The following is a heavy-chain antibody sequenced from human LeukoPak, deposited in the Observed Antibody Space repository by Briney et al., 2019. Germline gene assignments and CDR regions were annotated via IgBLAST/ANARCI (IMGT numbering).Heavy chain of an antibody. V-gene: IGHV3-21*01. CDR2: ISSSSSYI. J-gene: IGHJ4*02. Sequence: GGSLRLSCAASGFTFSSYSMNWVRQAPGKGLEWVSSISSSSSYIYYADSVKGRFTISRDNAKNSLYLQMNGLRAEDTAVYYCASGSSSLIDYWGQGTLVTVSS. CDR1: GFTFSSYS. CDR3: ASGSSSLIDY. D-gene: IGHD6-13*01.